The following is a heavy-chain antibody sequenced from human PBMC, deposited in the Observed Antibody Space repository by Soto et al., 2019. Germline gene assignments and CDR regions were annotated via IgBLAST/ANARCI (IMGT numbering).Heavy chain of an antibody. V-gene: IGHV3-33*01. CDR3: ARDRNSPWYYFDY. CDR2: IWYDGSNK. D-gene: IGHD1-1*01. Sequence: PGGSLRLSCAASGFTFSSYGMHWVRQAPGKGLEWVAVIWYDGSNKYYADSVKGRFTISRDNSKNTLYLQMNSLRAEDTAVYYCARDRNSPWYYFDYWGQGTLVTVSS. CDR1: GFTFSSYG. J-gene: IGHJ4*02.